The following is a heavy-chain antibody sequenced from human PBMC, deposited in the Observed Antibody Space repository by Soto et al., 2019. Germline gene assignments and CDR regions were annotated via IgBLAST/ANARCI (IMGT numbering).Heavy chain of an antibody. V-gene: IGHV4-59*12. CDR3: ARAPYGDYGLWTFDF. Sequence: QVQLRESGPGLVKPSETLSLTCSVSGGSISSYSWSWIRQPPGKGLEWLGYINYNGGTNYTPSLKSRVTISLDTSNNQFSLKLTSVTAADTAVYYCARAPYGDYGLWTFDFWGQGTMVTVSS. CDR2: INYNGGT. CDR1: GGSISSYS. J-gene: IGHJ3*01. D-gene: IGHD4-17*01.